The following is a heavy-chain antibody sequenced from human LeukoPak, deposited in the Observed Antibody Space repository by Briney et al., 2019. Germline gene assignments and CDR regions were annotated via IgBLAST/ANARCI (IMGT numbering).Heavy chain of an antibody. V-gene: IGHV1-46*04. CDR2: INPSGGCT. CDR3: ARNLRDFWSGYYVFYY. CDR1: GYTFTSYY. J-gene: IGHJ4*02. Sequence: ASVEVSCQASGYTFTSYYMHWVRQPPGQGLEWMGIINPSGGCTSYAQKMQGRVTMTRDMSTRTVYMELSSLRSQDTAVNYCARNLRDFWSGYYVFYYWGQGTLVTVSS. D-gene: IGHD3-3*01.